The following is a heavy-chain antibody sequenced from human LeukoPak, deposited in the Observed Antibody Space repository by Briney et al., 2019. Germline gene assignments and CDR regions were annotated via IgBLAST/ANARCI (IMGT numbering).Heavy chain of an antibody. V-gene: IGHV3-23*01. Sequence: PGGSLRLSCAASGFTFSSHAMCWVRQAPGKGLEWVSTISVSGGYTYYADSVKGRFAISRDNSKNTLYLQINSLRAEDTAVYYCATRPAVADYFDIWGQGTLVTVSS. CDR1: GFTFSSHA. CDR3: ATRPAVADYFDI. D-gene: IGHD6-19*01. J-gene: IGHJ4*02. CDR2: ISVSGGYT.